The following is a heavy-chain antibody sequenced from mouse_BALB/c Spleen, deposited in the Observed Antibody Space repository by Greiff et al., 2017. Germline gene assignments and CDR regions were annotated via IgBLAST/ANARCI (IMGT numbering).Heavy chain of an antibody. V-gene: IGHV5-12-1*01. D-gene: IGHD1-1*01. CDR1: GFAFSSYD. Sequence: EVMLVESGGGLVKPGGSLKLSCAASGFAFSSYDMSWVRQTPEKRLEWVAYISSGGGSTYYPDTVKGRFTISRDNAKNTLYLQMSSLKSEDTAMYYCARRGTYGSNFDYWGQGTTLTVSS. CDR2: ISSGGGST. J-gene: IGHJ2*01. CDR3: ARRGTYGSNFDY.